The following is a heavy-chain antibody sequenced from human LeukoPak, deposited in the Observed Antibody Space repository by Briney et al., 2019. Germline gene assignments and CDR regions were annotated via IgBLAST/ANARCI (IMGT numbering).Heavy chain of an antibody. Sequence: GGSLRLSCAASGFTFSGYSMNWVRQAPGKGLEWVSSISSSSSYIYYADSVKGRFTISRDNAKNSLYLQMNSLRAEDTAVYYCARDYYDSSGYPAENWFDPWGQGTLVTVSS. J-gene: IGHJ5*02. CDR1: GFTFSGYS. CDR3: ARDYYDSSGYPAENWFDP. D-gene: IGHD3-22*01. CDR2: ISSSSSYI. V-gene: IGHV3-21*01.